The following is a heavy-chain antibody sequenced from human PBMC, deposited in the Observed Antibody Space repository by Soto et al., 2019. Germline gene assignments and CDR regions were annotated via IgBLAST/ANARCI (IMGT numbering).Heavy chain of an antibody. V-gene: IGHV4-31*03. CDR1: GGSISSAGYY. CDR2: IYYSGST. CDR3: ARTPSLYDFVVVTANTKWFDP. Sequence: SETLSLTCTVSGGSISSAGYYWSWIRQHPGKGLEWIGYIYYSGSTYYNPSLKSRVTISVDTSKNQFSLKLSSVTAADTAVYYCARTPSLYDFVVVTANTKWFDPRGQGTRVTVSS. D-gene: IGHD2-21*02. J-gene: IGHJ5*02.